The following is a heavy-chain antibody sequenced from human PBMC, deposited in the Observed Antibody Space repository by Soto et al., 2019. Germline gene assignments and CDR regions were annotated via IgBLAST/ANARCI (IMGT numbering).Heavy chain of an antibody. J-gene: IGHJ6*02. Sequence: SGPTLVNPTQTLTLTCTFSGFSLSTSGMCVSWIRQPPGKALEWLALIDWDDDKYYSTSLKTRLTISKDTSKNQVVLTMTNMEPVDTSTYYCARIYSGYDPRASYGMDVWGQGTTVTVSS. CDR1: GFSLSTSGMC. CDR3: ARIYSGYDPRASYGMDV. CDR2: IDWDDDK. V-gene: IGHV2-70*01. D-gene: IGHD5-12*01.